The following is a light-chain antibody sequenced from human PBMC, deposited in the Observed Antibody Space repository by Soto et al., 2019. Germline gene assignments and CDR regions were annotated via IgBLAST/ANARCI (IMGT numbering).Light chain of an antibody. J-gene: IGKJ2*01. Sequence: EVVMMQSPATLSVSPGERATLSCRASQSVSRNLAWYQQRPGQAPRLLIYGASTRATGVPARFSGSGSGTEFTLTISSLQSEDFAAYYCQPYDNWPPYTFGQGTKLEIK. CDR2: GAS. CDR3: QPYDNWPPYT. CDR1: QSVSRN. V-gene: IGKV3-15*01.